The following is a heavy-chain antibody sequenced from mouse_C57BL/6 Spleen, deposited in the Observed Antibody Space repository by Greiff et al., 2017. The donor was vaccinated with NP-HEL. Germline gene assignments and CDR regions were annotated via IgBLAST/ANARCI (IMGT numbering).Heavy chain of an antibody. CDR3: ATYYSNFSEYYFDY. V-gene: IGHV1-69*01. Sequence: VQLQQSGAELVMPGASVKLSCKASGYTFTSYWMHWVKQRPGQGLEWIGEIDPSDSYTNYNQKFKGKSTLTVDKSSSTAYMQLSSLTSEDSAVYYLATYYSNFSEYYFDYWGQGTTLTVSS. J-gene: IGHJ2*01. CDR1: GYTFTSYW. D-gene: IGHD2-5*01. CDR2: IDPSDSYT.